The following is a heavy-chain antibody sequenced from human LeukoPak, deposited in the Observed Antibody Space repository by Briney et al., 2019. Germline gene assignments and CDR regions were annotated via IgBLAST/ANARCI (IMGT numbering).Heavy chain of an antibody. D-gene: IGHD3-3*01. CDR3: AKSYDFWSGYYTDDAFDI. CDR1: GFTFSSYG. V-gene: IGHV3-30*02. J-gene: IGHJ3*02. CDR2: IRYDGSNK. Sequence: PGGSLRLSCAASGFTFSSYGMHWVRQAPGKGLEWVAFIRYDGSNKYYADSVKGRFTISRDNSKNTLYLQMNSLRAEDTAVYYCAKSYDFWSGYYTDDAFDIWGQETMVTVSS.